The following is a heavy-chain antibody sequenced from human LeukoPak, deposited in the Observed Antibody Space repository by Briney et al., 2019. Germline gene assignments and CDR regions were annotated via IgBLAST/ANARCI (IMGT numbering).Heavy chain of an antibody. CDR3: ARGAWGRWFAP. CDR2: INHSGST. Sequence: SETLSLTCAVYGGSFSGYYWSWIRQPPGKGLEWIGEINHSGSTNYNPSLKSRVTISVDTSKNQFSLKLSSVTAADTAVYYCARGAWGRWFAPWGQGTLVTVSS. V-gene: IGHV4-34*01. J-gene: IGHJ5*02. CDR1: GGSFSGYY. D-gene: IGHD3-16*01.